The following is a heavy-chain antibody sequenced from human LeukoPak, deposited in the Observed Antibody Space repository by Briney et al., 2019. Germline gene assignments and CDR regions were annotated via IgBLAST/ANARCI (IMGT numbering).Heavy chain of an antibody. D-gene: IGHD3-22*01. CDR1: GYSISSGYY. CDR3: ARGDYYDSSGYY. V-gene: IGHV4-38-2*02. Sequence: TSETLSLTCTVSGYSISSGYYWGWIRQPPGKGLEWIGSIYHSGSTYYNPSLKSRVTISVDTSKNQFSLKLSSVTAADTAVYYCARGDYYDSSGYYWGQGTLVTVSS. CDR2: IYHSGST. J-gene: IGHJ4*02.